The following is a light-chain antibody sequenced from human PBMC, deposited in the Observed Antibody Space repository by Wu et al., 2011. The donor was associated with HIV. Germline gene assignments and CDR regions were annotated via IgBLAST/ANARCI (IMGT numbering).Light chain of an antibody. CDR2: GVS. J-gene: IGKJ1*01. CDR3: QQCGSSPPVT. V-gene: IGKV3-20*01. CDR1: QSVSSN. Sequence: EIVMTQSPATLSVSPGERATLSCRASQSVSSNLAWYQQKPGQAPRLLIYGVSTRATGIPDRFSGSGSGTDFTLTISRLEPEDSAVYFCQQCGSSPPVTFGQGTKVEIK.